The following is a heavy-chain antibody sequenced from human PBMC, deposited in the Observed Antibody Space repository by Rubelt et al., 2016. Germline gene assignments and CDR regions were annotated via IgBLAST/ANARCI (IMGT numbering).Heavy chain of an antibody. Sequence: VQLVQSGAEVKKPGASVKVSCKASGYTFTSYGISWVRQAPGQGLAWMGWISAYNGNTNYAKKLQGRVTMTTDTSTSTAYMELRSLRSDDTAVYYCARDPLPVRGVIMTPTHWGQGTLVTVSS. CDR3: ARDPLPVRGVIMTPTH. J-gene: IGHJ4*02. CDR2: ISAYNGNT. D-gene: IGHD3-10*01. CDR1: GYTFTSYG. V-gene: IGHV1-18*01.